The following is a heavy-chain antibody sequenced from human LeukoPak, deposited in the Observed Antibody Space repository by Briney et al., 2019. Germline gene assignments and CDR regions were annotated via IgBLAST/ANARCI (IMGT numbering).Heavy chain of an antibody. CDR2: IKEVGSEK. J-gene: IGHJ5*02. CDR3: ARQLGYCSSTSCYAWFDP. V-gene: IGHV3-7*01. D-gene: IGHD2-2*01. CDR1: GFTFSSYW. Sequence: GGSLRLSCAPSGFTFSSYWMSWVRQAPGKGLEWVANIKEVGSEKYYVDSVKGRFTISRDNAKDSLYLQMNSPRAEDTAVYYCARQLGYCSSTSCYAWFDPWVQGTLVTVSS.